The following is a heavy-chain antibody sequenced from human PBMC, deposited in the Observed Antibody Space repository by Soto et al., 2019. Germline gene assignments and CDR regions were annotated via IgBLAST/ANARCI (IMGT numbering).Heavy chain of an antibody. D-gene: IGHD3-10*01. Sequence: PGGSLRLSCAASGFTFSSYSMNWVRQAPGKGLEWVSSISSSSSYIYYADSVKGRFTISRDNAKNSLYLQMNSLRAEDTAVYYCARDGGFGVVGGRYYYYMDVWGKGTTVTVSS. CDR2: ISSSSSYI. CDR3: ARDGGFGVVGGRYYYYMDV. J-gene: IGHJ6*03. V-gene: IGHV3-21*01. CDR1: GFTFSSYS.